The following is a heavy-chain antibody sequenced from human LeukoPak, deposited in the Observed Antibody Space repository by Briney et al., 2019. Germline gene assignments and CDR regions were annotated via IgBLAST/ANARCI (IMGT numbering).Heavy chain of an antibody. CDR2: ISDSGDYT. V-gene: IGHV3-23*01. CDR3: AKDTSIGKYCTSGVCSPFDY. CDR1: GFTFSSYA. D-gene: IGHD2-8*01. J-gene: IGHJ4*02. Sequence: GGSLRLSYAGSGFTFSSYAMSWVRQAPGKGLEWVSAISDSGDYTYYADSVKGRFTISRDNSKNTLYLHVNNLRAEDTAVYYCAKDTSIGKYCTSGVCSPFDYWGQGTLVTVSS.